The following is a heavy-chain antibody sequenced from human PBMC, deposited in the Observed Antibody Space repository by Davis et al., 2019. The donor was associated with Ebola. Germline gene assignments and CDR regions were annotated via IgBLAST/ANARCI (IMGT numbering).Heavy chain of an antibody. CDR1: GFTFSDYY. J-gene: IGHJ6*02. CDR2: ISSSGSTI. Sequence: GESLKISCAASGFTFSDYYMSWIRQAPGKGLEWVSYISSSGSTIYYADSVKGRFTISRDNAKNSLYLQMNSLRAEDTAVYYCARGPRYCSSTSCYEYGMDVWGQGTTVTVSS. CDR3: ARGPRYCSSTSCYEYGMDV. D-gene: IGHD2-2*01. V-gene: IGHV3-11*04.